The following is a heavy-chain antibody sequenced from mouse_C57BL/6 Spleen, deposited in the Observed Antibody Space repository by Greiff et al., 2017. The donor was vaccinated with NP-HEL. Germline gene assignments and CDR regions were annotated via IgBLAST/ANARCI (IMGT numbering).Heavy chain of an antibody. V-gene: IGHV5-17*01. D-gene: IGHD1-1*01. J-gene: IGHJ2*01. CDR2: ISSGSSTI. CDR1: GFTFSDYG. Sequence: EVNVVESGGGLVKPGGSLKLSCAASGFTFSDYGMHWVRQAPEKGLEWVAYISSGSSTIYYADTVKGRFTISRDNAKNTLFLQMTSLRSEDTAMYYCARGDYGRRGDYWGQGTTLTVSS. CDR3: ARGDYGRRGDY.